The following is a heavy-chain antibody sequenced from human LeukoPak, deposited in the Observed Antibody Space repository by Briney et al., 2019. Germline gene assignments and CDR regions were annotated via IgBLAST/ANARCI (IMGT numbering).Heavy chain of an antibody. CDR1: GGSISSGSYY. D-gene: IGHD3-16*01. Sequence: SETLSLTCTVSGGSISSGSYYWSWIRQPAGKGLEWIGRIYTSGSTNYNPSLKSRVTISVDTSKNHFSLKLDSVTATDTAVYYCAGRGWSQGGWFDPWGQGTLVTVS. J-gene: IGHJ5*02. CDR2: IYTSGST. CDR3: AGRGWSQGGWFDP. V-gene: IGHV4-61*02.